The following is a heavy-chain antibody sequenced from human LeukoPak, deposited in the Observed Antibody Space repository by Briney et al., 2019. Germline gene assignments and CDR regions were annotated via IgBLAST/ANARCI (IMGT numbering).Heavy chain of an antibody. J-gene: IGHJ4*02. V-gene: IGHV3-21*05. D-gene: IGHD3-3*01. CDR2: ISSTSSYI. CDR3: ARDWPPAVGFWSGQYYFDY. Sequence: GGSLRLSCAASGFAFSSYEMNWVRQAPGKGLEWVSYISSTSSYIYYADSVKSRFTISRDNAKNSLYLQMNSLRAEDTAVYYCARDWPPAVGFWSGQYYFDYWGQGTLVTVSS. CDR1: GFAFSSYE.